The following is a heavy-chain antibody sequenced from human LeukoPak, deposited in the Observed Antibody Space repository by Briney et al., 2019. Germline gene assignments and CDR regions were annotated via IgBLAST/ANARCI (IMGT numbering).Heavy chain of an antibody. V-gene: IGHV3-23*01. D-gene: IGHD3-3*01. CDR3: AKTPAPVFGSKHYFDY. CDR2: ISGSGTNT. J-gene: IGHJ4*02. CDR1: GFTFSSYA. Sequence: GGSLRLSCAASGFTFSSYAMSWVRQAPGKGLEWVSGISGSGTNTDYADSVKGRFTISRDNSKNTLYLQMNSLRAEDTAVYYCAKTPAPVFGSKHYFDYWGQGTLVTVSS.